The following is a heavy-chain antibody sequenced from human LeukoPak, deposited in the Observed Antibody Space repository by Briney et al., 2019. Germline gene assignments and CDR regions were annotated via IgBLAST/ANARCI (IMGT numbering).Heavy chain of an antibody. CDR2: ISRTESTK. V-gene: IGHV3-11*04. Sequence: PGGSLRLSCAASGFTFSDYYMSWIRQAPGKGLEWVSYISRTESTKKYADSVKGRFTISRDNAKNSLYLQMNSLRAEDTAVYYCAELGITMIGGVWGKGTTVTISS. CDR3: AELGITMIGGV. J-gene: IGHJ6*04. D-gene: IGHD3-10*02. CDR1: GFTFSDYY.